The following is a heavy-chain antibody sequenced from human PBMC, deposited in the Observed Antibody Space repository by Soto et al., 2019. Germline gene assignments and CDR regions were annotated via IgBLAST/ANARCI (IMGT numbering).Heavy chain of an antibody. V-gene: IGHV1-69*13. J-gene: IGHJ4*02. CDR2: IIPIFGTA. Sequence: ASVKVSCKASGGTFSSYAISWVRQAPGQGLEWMGGIIPIFGTANYAQKFQGRVTITADESTSTAYMELSSLRSEDTAVYYCARRDPRRLDIGYVLDYWGQGTLVTVSS. D-gene: IGHD5-12*01. CDR1: GGTFSSYA. CDR3: ARRDPRRLDIGYVLDY.